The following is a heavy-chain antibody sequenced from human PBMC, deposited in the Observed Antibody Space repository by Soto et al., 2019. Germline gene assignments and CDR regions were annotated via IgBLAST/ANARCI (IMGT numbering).Heavy chain of an antibody. J-gene: IGHJ4*02. Sequence: EVQLVESGGGLVKPGGSLRLSCAASGFTFSSYPMNWVRQAPGQGLEWVSSISSSGSYIHYADSVKGRFTISRDNAKNSLYLQMNSLRAEDTAVYYCASESTYRYGYKSPNDFDYWGQGTLVTVSS. V-gene: IGHV3-21*01. D-gene: IGHD5-12*01. CDR1: GFTFSSYP. CDR2: ISSSGSYI. CDR3: ASESTYRYGYKSPNDFDY.